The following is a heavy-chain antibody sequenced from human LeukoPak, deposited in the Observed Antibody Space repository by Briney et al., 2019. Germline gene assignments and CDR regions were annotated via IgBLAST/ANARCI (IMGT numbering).Heavy chain of an antibody. J-gene: IGHJ5*02. CDR3: ARAPPGAMVRGVSKRDWFDP. CDR1: GGTFSSYA. V-gene: IGHV1-69*04. Sequence: SVKVSCKASGGTFSSYAISWVRQAPGQGREWMGRIIPILGIANYAHKFQGRVTITADKSTSTAYMELSSLRSEDTAVYYCARAPPGAMVRGVSKRDWFDPWGQGTLVTVSS. D-gene: IGHD3-10*01. CDR2: IIPILGIA.